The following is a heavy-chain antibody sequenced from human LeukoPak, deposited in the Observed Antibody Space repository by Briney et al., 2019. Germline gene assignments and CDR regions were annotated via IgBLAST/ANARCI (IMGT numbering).Heavy chain of an antibody. D-gene: IGHD3-10*01. Sequence: GGSLRLSCAASGFTFSSYEMNWVRQAPGKGLEWVSYISSSGSTIYYADSVKGRFTISRDNAKNSLYLQMNSLRAEDTALYYCAKDLRRFGELRGRAFDIWGQGTMVTVSS. CDR2: ISSSGSTI. CDR3: AKDLRRFGELRGRAFDI. V-gene: IGHV3-48*03. CDR1: GFTFSSYE. J-gene: IGHJ3*02.